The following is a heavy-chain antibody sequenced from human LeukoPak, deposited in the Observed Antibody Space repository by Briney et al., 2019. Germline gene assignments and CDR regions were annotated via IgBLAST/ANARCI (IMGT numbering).Heavy chain of an antibody. CDR3: ARDEDWSGYYGAFDI. V-gene: IGHV3-74*01. J-gene: IGHJ3*02. Sequence: PGGSLRLSCAASGFTFSIYWMHWVRHAPGKGLVWVSRINSDGSSTIYADSVKGRFTISGDNAKNTLYLQMNSLRAEDTAVYYCARDEDWSGYYGAFDIWGQGTMVTVSS. CDR2: INSDGSST. CDR1: GFTFSIYW. D-gene: IGHD3-3*01.